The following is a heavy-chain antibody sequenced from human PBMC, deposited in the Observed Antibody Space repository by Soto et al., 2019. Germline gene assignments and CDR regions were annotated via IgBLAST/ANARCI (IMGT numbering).Heavy chain of an antibody. V-gene: IGHV1-69*13. J-gene: IGHJ5*02. Sequence: GASVKVSCKASGGTFSSYAISWVRQAPGQGLEWMGGIIPIFGTANYAQKFQGRVTITADESTSTAYMELSSLRSEDTAVYYCARDQFAEGSYGPNWFDPWGQGTLVTAPQ. CDR1: GGTFSSYA. D-gene: IGHD5-18*01. CDR3: ARDQFAEGSYGPNWFDP. CDR2: IIPIFGTA.